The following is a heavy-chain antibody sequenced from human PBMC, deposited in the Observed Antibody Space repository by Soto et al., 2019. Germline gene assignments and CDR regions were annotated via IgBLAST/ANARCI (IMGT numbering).Heavy chain of an antibody. CDR3: VIAGSSWYWDPDY. Sequence: QVQLVQSGAEVKKRGSSVKVSCKASGGTFSSYAISWVRQAPGQGLEWMGGIIPIFGAANYAQKFQGRVTITADESTSTAYMELSSLRSEDTAVYYCVIAGSSWYWDPDYWGQGTLVTVSS. CDR2: IIPIFGAA. J-gene: IGHJ4*02. V-gene: IGHV1-69*01. D-gene: IGHD6-13*01. CDR1: GGTFSSYA.